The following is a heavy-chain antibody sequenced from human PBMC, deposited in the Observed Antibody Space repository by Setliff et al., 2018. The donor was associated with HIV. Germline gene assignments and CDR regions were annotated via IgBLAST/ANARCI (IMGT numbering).Heavy chain of an antibody. CDR3: ARLSLSLVRGIINSGDRFFDY. D-gene: IGHD3-10*01. J-gene: IGHJ4*02. V-gene: IGHV4-61*02. CDR1: GGSISSGSYY. CDR2: IYTSGST. Sequence: TSETLSLTCTVSGGSISSGSYYWSWIRQPAGKGLEWIGRIYTSGSTNYNPSLKSRVTISVDTSKNQFSLKLNSVTAADTAVYYCARLSLSLVRGIINSGDRFFDYWGQGSLVTVSS.